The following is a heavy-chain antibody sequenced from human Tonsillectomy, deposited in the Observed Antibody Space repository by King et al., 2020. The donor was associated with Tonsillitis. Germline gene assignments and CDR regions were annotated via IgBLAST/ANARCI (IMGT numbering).Heavy chain of an antibody. J-gene: IGHJ4*02. Sequence: QLVQSGGEVKKPGASVKVSCKASDYTFTSYGISWVRQAPGQGLEWMAWISPYNGDREYAEKFRDRVTMTTDTSTSTAYMELRSLTSDDTAIYYCARECSGTGYHCLIDYWGQGTLVTVSS. CDR3: ARECSGTGYHCLIDY. CDR1: DYTFTSYG. D-gene: IGHD5-12*01. V-gene: IGHV1-18*01. CDR2: ISPYNGDR.